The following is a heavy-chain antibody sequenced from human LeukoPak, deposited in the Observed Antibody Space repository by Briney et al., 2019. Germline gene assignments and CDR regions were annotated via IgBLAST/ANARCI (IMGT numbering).Heavy chain of an antibody. Sequence: SETLSLTCTVSGGSISSGSYYWGWIRQPPGKGLEWIGSIYYSGSTYYNPSLKSRVTISVDTSKNQFSLKLSSVTAADTAVYYCASSAYYYDSSGYYYFDYWGQGTLVTVSS. D-gene: IGHD3-22*01. J-gene: IGHJ4*02. CDR2: IYYSGST. CDR1: GGSISSGSYY. V-gene: IGHV4-39*01. CDR3: ASSAYYYDSSGYYYFDY.